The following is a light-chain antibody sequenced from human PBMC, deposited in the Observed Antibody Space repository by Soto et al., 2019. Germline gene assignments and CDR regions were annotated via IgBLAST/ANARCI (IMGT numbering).Light chain of an antibody. Sequence: EIVLTQSPGTLSLSPGERATLSCRASQSVRKNYLAWYQQKPGQPPRLLIYGVSSRAIGIPDRFSGSGAATDFTLTISRLEPEDFAVYSCQQYSDSPWTVGQGTKVQIK. CDR2: GVS. V-gene: IGKV3-20*01. J-gene: IGKJ1*01. CDR1: QSVRKNY. CDR3: QQYSDSPWT.